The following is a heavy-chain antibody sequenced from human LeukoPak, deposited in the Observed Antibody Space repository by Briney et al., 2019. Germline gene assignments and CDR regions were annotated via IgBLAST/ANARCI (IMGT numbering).Heavy chain of an antibody. J-gene: IGHJ4*02. CDR2: IISIFGTA. CDR3: ARPEPNYYDSSGYYWVPFDY. D-gene: IGHD3-22*01. Sequence: SVKVSCKASGGTFSSYAISWVRQAPGQGLEWMGGIISIFGTANYAQKFQGRVTITTDESTSTAYMELSSLRSEDTAVYYCARPEPNYYDSSGYYWVPFDYWGQGTLVTVSS. V-gene: IGHV1-69*05. CDR1: GGTFSSYA.